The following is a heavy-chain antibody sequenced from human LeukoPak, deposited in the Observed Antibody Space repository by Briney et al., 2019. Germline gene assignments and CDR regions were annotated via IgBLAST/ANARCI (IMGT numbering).Heavy chain of an antibody. CDR1: GYTFTSYY. D-gene: IGHD3-22*01. CDR3: ARDTFINDYYDSSGYYHYFDY. J-gene: IGHJ4*03. Sequence: ASVKVSCKASGYTFTSYYMHWVRQAPGQGLEWMGIINPSGGSTSYAQKFQGRVTMTRDTSTSTVYMELSSLRSEDTAVYYCARDTFINDYYDSSGYYHYFDYWGQGTTVTVSS. CDR2: INPSGGST. V-gene: IGHV1-46*01.